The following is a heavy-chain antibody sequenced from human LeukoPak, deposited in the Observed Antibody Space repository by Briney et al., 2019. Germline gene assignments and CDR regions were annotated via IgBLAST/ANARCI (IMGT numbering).Heavy chain of an antibody. CDR3: AKVGSWYGNWFDR. Sequence: ASVKVSCKASGYTFTSVDIDWVRQATGQGLEWMGWMNPNSGNTAYAQKFQGRVTMTRDTSISTAYLELSSLTSEDTAIYYCAKVGSWYGNWFDRWGQGTLVTVSS. J-gene: IGHJ5*02. D-gene: IGHD6-13*01. CDR2: MNPNSGNT. CDR1: GYTFTSVD. V-gene: IGHV1-8*01.